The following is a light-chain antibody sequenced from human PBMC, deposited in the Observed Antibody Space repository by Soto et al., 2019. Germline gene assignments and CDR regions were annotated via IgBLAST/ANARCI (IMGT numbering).Light chain of an antibody. CDR3: SSYTSSSTPVV. V-gene: IGLV2-14*01. CDR2: EVS. Sequence: QSALTQPASVSGSPGQSITISCTGTSSDVGGYNYVSWYQQHPGKAPKLMIYEVSNRPSGVSNRFSGSKSGNTASLTISGLLAEDEADYYCSSYTSSSTPVVFGGGTKLIVL. CDR1: SSDVGGYNY. J-gene: IGLJ2*01.